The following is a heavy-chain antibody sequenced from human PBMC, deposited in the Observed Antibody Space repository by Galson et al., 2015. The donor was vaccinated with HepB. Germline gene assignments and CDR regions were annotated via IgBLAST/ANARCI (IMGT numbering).Heavy chain of an antibody. Sequence: SVKVSCKASGYTFTNYYIHWVRQAPGQGLEWMGWINPNSGGTKYAQRFQGWVTMTRDTSIRTAYMELSTVKSDDTAVYYCARDGDNFDFWSGPSNWFDSWGQGTLVTVSS. CDR2: INPNSGGT. CDR1: GYTFTNYY. J-gene: IGHJ5*01. D-gene: IGHD3-3*01. CDR3: ARDGDNFDFWSGPSNWFDS. V-gene: IGHV1-2*04.